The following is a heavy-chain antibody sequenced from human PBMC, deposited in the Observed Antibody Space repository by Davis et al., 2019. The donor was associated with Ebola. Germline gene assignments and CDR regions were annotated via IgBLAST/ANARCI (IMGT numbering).Heavy chain of an antibody. CDR1: DGSVNSSSYY. Sequence: PSETLSLTCSASDGSVNSSSYYWGWIRQPPGKGLEWVGSINYSGSTYYNPSPKSRVTMYVDTSKSQFSLRLTSVTAADTAVYYCARHKEYLYSYRYNWFDPWGQGTLVSVSS. J-gene: IGHJ5*02. D-gene: IGHD3-22*01. V-gene: IGHV4-39*01. CDR3: ARHKEYLYSYRYNWFDP. CDR2: INYSGST.